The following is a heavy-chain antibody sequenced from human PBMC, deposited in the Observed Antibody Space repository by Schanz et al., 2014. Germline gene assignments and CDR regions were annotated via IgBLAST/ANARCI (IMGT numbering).Heavy chain of an antibody. Sequence: EVHLVESGGGLVKRGGSLRLSCAASEFTFSSYKMNWVRQAPGKGLEWVSAISGSGGSTYYADSVKGRFTISRDNSKNTLYLQMNSLRAEDTAVYYCARPRFDYGEVDYWGQGTLXTVSS. D-gene: IGHD4-17*01. V-gene: IGHV3-23*04. CDR2: ISGSGGST. CDR3: ARPRFDYGEVDY. J-gene: IGHJ4*02. CDR1: EFTFSSYK.